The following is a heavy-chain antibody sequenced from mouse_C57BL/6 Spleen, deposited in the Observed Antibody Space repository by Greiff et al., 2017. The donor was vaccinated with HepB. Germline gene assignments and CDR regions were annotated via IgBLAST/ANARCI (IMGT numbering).Heavy chain of an antibody. J-gene: IGHJ3*01. CDR1: GFTFSSYG. V-gene: IGHV5-6*01. D-gene: IGHD2-4*01. CDR2: ISSGGSYT. Sequence: EVQRVESGGDLVKPGGSLKLSCAASGFTFSSYGMSWVRQTPDKRLEWVATISSGGSYTYYPDSVKGRFTISRDNAKNTLYLQMSSLKSEDTAMYYCARHNYDYDTWFAYWGQGTLVTVSA. CDR3: ARHNYDYDTWFAY.